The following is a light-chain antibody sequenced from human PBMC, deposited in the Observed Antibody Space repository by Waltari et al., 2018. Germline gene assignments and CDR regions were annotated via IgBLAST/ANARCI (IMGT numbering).Light chain of an antibody. CDR2: DNN. V-gene: IGLV1-40*01. J-gene: IGLJ1*01. Sequence: QSVLTQPPSVSGAPGQRVTISCAGSSSNIGAGYDVHWYQQLPNTAPKLLIYDNNDRPSGFPDRFSGSKPGTSASLAITGLQAEDEADYYCQSYDTALSGYVFGSGTKVTVL. CDR3: QSYDTALSGYV. CDR1: SSNIGAGYD.